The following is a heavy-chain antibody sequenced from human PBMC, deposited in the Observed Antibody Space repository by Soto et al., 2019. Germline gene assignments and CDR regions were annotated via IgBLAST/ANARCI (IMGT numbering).Heavy chain of an antibody. J-gene: IGHJ4*02. CDR2: ISDDGSTG. Sequence: GSLSLSCSVSGFTLSAYWMHWVRQVPGKGLTWVSRISDDGSTGTYADSVKGRFVISRDNAKNSLYLEMKTLRADDSGLYYCARGPRVSSTGTGAHWGRGTLVTVSS. CDR3: ARGPRVSSTGTGAH. V-gene: IGHV3-74*01. D-gene: IGHD1-1*01. CDR1: GFTLSAYW.